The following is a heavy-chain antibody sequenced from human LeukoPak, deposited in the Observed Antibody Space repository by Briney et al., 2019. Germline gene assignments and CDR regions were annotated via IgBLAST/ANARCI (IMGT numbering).Heavy chain of an antibody. D-gene: IGHD6-6*01. CDR3: ARRDSSSSDYFDY. Sequence: SETLSLTCTVSGGSINGYYWSWIRQPAGKGLEWIGRVYNSESINYNPSLKSRVTMSIDTSKNQFSLKLNSVTAADTAVYYCARRDSSSSDYFDYWGQGTLVTVSS. CDR2: VYNSESI. V-gene: IGHV4-4*07. CDR1: GGSINGYY. J-gene: IGHJ4*02.